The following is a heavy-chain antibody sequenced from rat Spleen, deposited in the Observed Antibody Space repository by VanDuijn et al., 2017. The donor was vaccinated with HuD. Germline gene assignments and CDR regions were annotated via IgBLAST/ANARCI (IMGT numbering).Heavy chain of an antibody. Sequence: EVQLVESGGGLVQPGRSMKLSCAASGFTFSNYGMAWVRQAPKKGLEWVAYISYDGGSTYYRDPVNGRFTISRDNAKSTLYLQMDSLRSEDSATYYCATDGYYDGTYYSVYVMDAWGQGASVTVSS. D-gene: IGHD1-12*02. CDR1: GFTFSNYG. J-gene: IGHJ4*01. CDR2: ISYDGGST. CDR3: ATDGYYDGTYYSVYVMDA. V-gene: IGHV5-20*01.